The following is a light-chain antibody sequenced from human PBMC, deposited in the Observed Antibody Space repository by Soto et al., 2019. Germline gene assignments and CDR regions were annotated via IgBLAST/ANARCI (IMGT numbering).Light chain of an antibody. Sequence: QSALTQPASLSESPGQSITISCTGTSSDIGFYNYVSWYQQHPGKAPQLIIFEVINRSLGVSHRFSGSKSGNTAALTISGLQAEDEADYYCSSYSRANTFLFGTGTKLTVL. V-gene: IGLV2-14*01. J-gene: IGLJ1*01. CDR2: EVI. CDR3: SSYSRANTFL. CDR1: SSDIGFYNY.